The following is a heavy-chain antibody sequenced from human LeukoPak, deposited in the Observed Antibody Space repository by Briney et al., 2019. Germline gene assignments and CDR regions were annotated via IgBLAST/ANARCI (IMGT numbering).Heavy chain of an antibody. J-gene: IGHJ4*02. CDR2: MNPKSGNT. CDR3: ARGKLTHGDYVAVDF. Sequence: ASVKVSCKASGYTFTTYDLNWVRQATGQGLEWMGWMNPKSGNTGYAQKFQGRVTMTRDTSISTAYMELSSLRSEDTAMYYCARGKLTHGDYVAVDFWGQGTLVTVSS. D-gene: IGHD4-17*01. CDR1: GYTFTTYD. V-gene: IGHV1-8*01.